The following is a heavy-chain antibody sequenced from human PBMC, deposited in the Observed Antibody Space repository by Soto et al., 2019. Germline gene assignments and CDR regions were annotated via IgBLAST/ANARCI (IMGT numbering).Heavy chain of an antibody. CDR1: GFTFSNYA. J-gene: IGHJ5*02. CDR2: ITSRGPTI. D-gene: IGHD5-18*01. V-gene: IGHV3-48*03. CDR3: ARDSRRNGYKNA. Sequence: EAQLVESGGGLVQPGGSLRLSCAASGFTFSNYAMNWVRQAPGKGLEWVAYITSRGPTIYYADSVKGRFNISRDNAKTSLYLQMNNLRAEDTAIYYCARDSRRNGYKNAWGKGTLVTVSS.